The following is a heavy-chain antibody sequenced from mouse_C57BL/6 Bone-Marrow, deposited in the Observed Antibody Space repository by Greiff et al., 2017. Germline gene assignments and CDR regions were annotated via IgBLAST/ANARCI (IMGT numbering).Heavy chain of an antibody. CDR2: IWGDGST. Sequence: QVQLQQSGPGLVAPSQSLSITCTVSGFSLTSYGVSWVRQPPGKGREWLGVIWGDGSTNYHSALISRLSISKDNSKSQVFLKLNSLQTDDTATYYGAKNYGDWDRRYWYFDVWGTGTTVTVSS. D-gene: IGHD4-1*01. CDR3: AKNYGDWDRRYWYFDV. CDR1: GFSLTSYG. V-gene: IGHV2-3*01. J-gene: IGHJ1*03.